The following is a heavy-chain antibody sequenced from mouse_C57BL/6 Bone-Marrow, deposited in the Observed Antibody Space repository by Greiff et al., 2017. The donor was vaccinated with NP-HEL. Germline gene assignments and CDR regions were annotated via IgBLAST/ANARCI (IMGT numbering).Heavy chain of an antibody. CDR3: ARRYYYYGSRAFDY. Sequence: VQLQQSGPELVKPGASVKIPCKASGYTFTDYNMDWVKQSHGKSLEWIGDINPNNGGTIYNQKFKGKATLTVDKSSSTAYMELRSLTSEDTAVYYCARRYYYYGSRAFDYWGQGTTLTVSS. V-gene: IGHV1-18*01. J-gene: IGHJ2*01. CDR1: GYTFTDYN. CDR2: INPNNGGT. D-gene: IGHD1-1*01.